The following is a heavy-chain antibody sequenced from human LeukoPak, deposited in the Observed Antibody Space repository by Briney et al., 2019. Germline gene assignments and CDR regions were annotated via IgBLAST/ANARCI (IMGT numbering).Heavy chain of an antibody. CDR2: IWYDGSSR. CDR3: ARDSYGGNSEIDY. V-gene: IGHV3-33*01. Sequence: GRSLRLSCATSGFTFSDHGMHWVRQAPGEGLEWVAVIWYDGSSRYYTHSVKGRFTISSDNSKNTVYLQMNSLRAEDTAVYYCARDSYGGNSEIDYWGQGTLVTVSS. J-gene: IGHJ4*02. D-gene: IGHD4-23*01. CDR1: GFTFSDHG.